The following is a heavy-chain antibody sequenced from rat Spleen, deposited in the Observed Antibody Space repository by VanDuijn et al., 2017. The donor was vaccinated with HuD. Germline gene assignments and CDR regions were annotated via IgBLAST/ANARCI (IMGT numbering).Heavy chain of an antibody. V-gene: IGHV5-58*01. CDR2: ISPDGGST. CDR3: AREADKPFHYFDY. CDR1: GFTFSSYW. Sequence: EVQLVETGGGLVQPGESLKLSCVASGFTFSSYWMYWIRQAPGEGLEWISSISPDGGSTYYPDSVKGRFTISRDNAKSTLYLQMDSLRSEDTATYYCAREADKPFHYFDYWGQGVMVTVSS. J-gene: IGHJ2*01. D-gene: IGHD1-6*01.